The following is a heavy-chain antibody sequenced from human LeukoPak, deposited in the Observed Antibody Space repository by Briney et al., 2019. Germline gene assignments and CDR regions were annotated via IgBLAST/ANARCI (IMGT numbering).Heavy chain of an antibody. CDR1: GFTFSSYS. CDR2: ISSTSSAI. CDR3: ARVIGSYGDSAY. J-gene: IGHJ4*02. D-gene: IGHD3-16*01. V-gene: IGHV3-48*04. Sequence: QPGGSLRLSCAASGFTFSSYSMNWVRQAPGKGLEWLSYISSTSSAIYYADSLKGRFTISRGNAKNSLYLQMDSLRAEDTAVYYCARVIGSYGDSAYWGQGTLVTVSS.